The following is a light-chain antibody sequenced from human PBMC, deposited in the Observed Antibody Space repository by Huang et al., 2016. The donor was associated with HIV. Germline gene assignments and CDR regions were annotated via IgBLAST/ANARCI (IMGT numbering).Light chain of an antibody. J-gene: IGKJ1*01. CDR2: GAS. CDR3: QQYNNWPWT. Sequence: EIVMTQSPGTLSESPGERVTLSCRASQSVSSNLGWYQQKPGQAPRLLSYGASTRAPGIPGRFSGSGSGTDFTLTISSLQSEDCTVYYCQQYNNWPWTFGQGTKVEI. V-gene: IGKV3D-15*01. CDR1: QSVSSN.